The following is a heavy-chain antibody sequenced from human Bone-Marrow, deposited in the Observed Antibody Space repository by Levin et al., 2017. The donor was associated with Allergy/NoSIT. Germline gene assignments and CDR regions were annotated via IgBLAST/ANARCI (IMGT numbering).Heavy chain of an antibody. V-gene: IGHV3-30*18. CDR3: AKEGRYCSSTSCYKEDWIVDY. Sequence: GESLKISCAASGFTFSSYGMHWVRQAPGKGLEWVAVISYDGSNKYYADSVKGRFTISRDNSKNTLYLQMNSLRAEDTAVYYCAKEGRYCSSTSCYKEDWIVDYWGQGTLVTVSS. CDR1: GFTFSSYG. CDR2: ISYDGSNK. D-gene: IGHD2-2*02. J-gene: IGHJ4*02.